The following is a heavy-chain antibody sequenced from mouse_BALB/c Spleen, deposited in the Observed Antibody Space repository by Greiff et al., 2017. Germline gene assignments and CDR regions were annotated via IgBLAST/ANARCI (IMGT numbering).Heavy chain of an antibody. CDR3: VRLYYGYDGGAMDY. CDR1: GFSLTSYD. D-gene: IGHD2-2*01. CDR2: IWTGGGT. J-gene: IGHJ4*01. Sequence: VQRQQSGPGLVAPSQSLSITCTVSGFSLTSYDISWIRQPPGKGLEWLGVIWTGGGTNDNSAFMSRLGISNDNYKSQVFLKMNSLQTDDTAIYYCVRLYYGYDGGAMDYWGQGTSVTVSS. V-gene: IGHV2-9-2*01.